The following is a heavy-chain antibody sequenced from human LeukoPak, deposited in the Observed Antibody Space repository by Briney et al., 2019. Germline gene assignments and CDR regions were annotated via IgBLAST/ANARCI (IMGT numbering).Heavy chain of an antibody. Sequence: RASVKVSCKASGYTFTGYYMHWVRQAPGQGLEWMGWINPNSGGTNYAQKIQGRATMTRDTSISTAYMELSRLRSDDTAVYYCASGYGSGTPWTDYWGQGTLVTVSS. V-gene: IGHV1-2*02. CDR2: INPNSGGT. CDR1: GYTFTGYY. J-gene: IGHJ4*02. D-gene: IGHD3-10*01. CDR3: ASGYGSGTPWTDY.